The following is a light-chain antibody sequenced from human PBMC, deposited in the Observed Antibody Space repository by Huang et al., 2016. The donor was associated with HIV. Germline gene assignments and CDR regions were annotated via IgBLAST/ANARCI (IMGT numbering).Light chain of an antibody. V-gene: IGKV3-11*01. Sequence: EIVLTQSPATLSLSPGERATLSCRASQSVDSYLAWYQQKPGQAPRLLIYDASNRATGIPARFSGSGSVTDFTLTISSLEPEDFAVYFCQERSNWPRLTFGGGTKVEIK. CDR2: DAS. CDR3: QERSNWPRLT. CDR1: QSVDSY. J-gene: IGKJ4*01.